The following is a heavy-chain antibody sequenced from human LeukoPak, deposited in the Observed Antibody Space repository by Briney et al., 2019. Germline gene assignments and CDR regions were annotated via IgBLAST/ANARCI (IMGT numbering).Heavy chain of an antibody. CDR1: GFTFSSYG. CDR3: ARARDGIYGSGNYYTYWFFDL. V-gene: IGHV3-30*03. Sequence: PGGSLRLSCAASGFTFSSYGMHWVRQAPGKGLEWVAVISYDGSNKYYADSVKGRFTISKDNSKNTLYLQMNSLRAEDTAVYYCARARDGIYGSGNYYTYWFFDLWGRGTLVTVSS. D-gene: IGHD3-10*01. J-gene: IGHJ2*01. CDR2: ISYDGSNK.